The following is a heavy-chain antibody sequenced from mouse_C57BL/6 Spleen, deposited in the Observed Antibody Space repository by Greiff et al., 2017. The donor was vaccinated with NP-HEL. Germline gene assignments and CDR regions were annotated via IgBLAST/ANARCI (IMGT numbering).Heavy chain of an antibody. V-gene: IGHV1-64*01. J-gene: IGHJ2*01. CDR2: IHPNSGST. CDR1: GYTFTSYW. CDR3: AREGVYDYDYFDY. Sequence: QVQLQQPGAELVKPGASVKLSCKASGYTFTSYWMHWVKQRPGQGLEWIGMIHPNSGSTNYNEKFKSKATLTVDKSSSTAYMQLSSLTSEDSAVYYCAREGVYDYDYFDYWGQGTTLTVSS. D-gene: IGHD2-4*01.